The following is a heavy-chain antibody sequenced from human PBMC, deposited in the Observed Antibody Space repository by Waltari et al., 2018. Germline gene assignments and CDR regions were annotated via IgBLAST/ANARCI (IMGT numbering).Heavy chain of an antibody. J-gene: IGHJ4*02. D-gene: IGHD6-19*01. CDR2: MFYNGSP. Sequence: QVQLQESGPGLVKPSETLSLTCTVSGGSITTFYWTWLRPPPRRGLEWIGYMFYNGSPNYHPSLKSRVTISIDTSKNQVSLNLSSVTAADTAIYYCARDTIAVGYFDLWGQGTLVTVSS. V-gene: IGHV4-59*01. CDR3: ARDTIAVGYFDL. CDR1: GGSITTFY.